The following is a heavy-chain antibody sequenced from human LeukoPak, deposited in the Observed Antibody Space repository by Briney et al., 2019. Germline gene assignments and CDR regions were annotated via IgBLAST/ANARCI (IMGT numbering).Heavy chain of an antibody. J-gene: IGHJ4*02. D-gene: IGHD2-15*01. Sequence: GGSLRLSCAASGFXFSSFAISWVRQAPGKGLEWLSLITGSGYDTNSADSVKGRFTISRDNSKNTLYLQMNSLRAEDTAVFYCARWTGSNSGGSLDYWGQGTLVTVSS. CDR1: GFXFSSFA. CDR3: ARWTGSNSGGSLDY. V-gene: IGHV3-23*01. CDR2: ITGSGYDT.